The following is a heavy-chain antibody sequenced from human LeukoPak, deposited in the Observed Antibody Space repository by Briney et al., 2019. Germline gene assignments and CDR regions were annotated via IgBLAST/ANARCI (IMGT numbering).Heavy chain of an antibody. Sequence: ASVKVSCKASGYTFTGYDMHWVRQAPGQGLEWMGWLNPKSGGRNYAQKFQGRVSMTRDTSISTAYMDLSSLRFDDSAMYYCARGDFYDSRVYYYDWGQGTLITVSS. CDR3: ARGDFYDSRVYYYD. CDR1: GYTFTGYD. CDR2: LNPKSGGR. J-gene: IGHJ4*02. D-gene: IGHD3-22*01. V-gene: IGHV1-2*02.